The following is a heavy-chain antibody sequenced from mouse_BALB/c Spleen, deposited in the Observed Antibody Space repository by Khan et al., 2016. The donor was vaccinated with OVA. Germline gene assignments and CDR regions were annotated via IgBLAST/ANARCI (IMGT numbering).Heavy chain of an antibody. D-gene: IGHD2-10*02. J-gene: IGHJ4*01. CDR2: IWGGGTT. Sequence: QVQLKELGPGLVAPSQNLSITCTVSGFSLTDYGVSWIRQPPGKGLEWLGVIWGGGTTYYNSALKSRLSISKDNSKSQVFLKMNSLQTDDTAMYYCAKGVWSYYFALDYWGQGTSVTVSS. CDR1: GFSLTDYG. CDR3: AKGVWSYYFALDY. V-gene: IGHV2-6-5*01.